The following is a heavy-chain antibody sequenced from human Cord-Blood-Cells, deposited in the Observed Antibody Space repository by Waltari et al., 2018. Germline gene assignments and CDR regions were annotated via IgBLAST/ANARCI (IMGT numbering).Heavy chain of an antibody. CDR2: INPNSGGT. CDR3: ARLVVVAEAPDDY. Sequence: QVQLVQSGAEVKKPGASVKVSCKASGYTFTGYYMHWVRQAPGQGLEWMGRINPNSGGTNYAQKFQGRVTMTRDTSIGTAYMELSRLRSDDTAVYYCARLVVVAEAPDDYWGQGTLVTVSS. CDR1: GYTFTGYY. J-gene: IGHJ4*02. D-gene: IGHD2-15*01. V-gene: IGHV1-2*06.